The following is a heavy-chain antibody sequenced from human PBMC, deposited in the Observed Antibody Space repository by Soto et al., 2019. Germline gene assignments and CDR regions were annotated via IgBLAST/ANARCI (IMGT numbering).Heavy chain of an antibody. D-gene: IGHD3-16*01. V-gene: IGHV1-8*01. J-gene: IGHJ5*02. CDR1: GYTFTSYD. CDR3: ARLKQDYAVA. CDR2: MNHNSGNT. Sequence: QVQLVQSGAEVKKPGASVKVSCKAPGYTFTSYDINWVRLATGQGLEWMGWMNHNSGNTAYAQKFQGRVTMTRNTAISTANMELSSLRSEDTAVYYCARLKQDYAVAWGQGTLVTVSS.